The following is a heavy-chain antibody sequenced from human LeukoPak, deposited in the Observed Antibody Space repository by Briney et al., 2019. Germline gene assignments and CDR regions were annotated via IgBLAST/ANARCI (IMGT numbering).Heavy chain of an antibody. CDR3: AKGPLSHPRSERYYFDY. CDR2: ISWNSGSI. Sequence: GGSLRLSCAASGFTFDDYAMHWVRQAPGKGLEWVSGISWNSGSIGYADSVKGRFTISRDNSKNTLYLQMNSLRAEDTAVYYCAKGPLSHPRSERYYFDYWGQGTLVTVSS. CDR1: GFTFDDYA. V-gene: IGHV3-9*01. J-gene: IGHJ4*02. D-gene: IGHD2-15*01.